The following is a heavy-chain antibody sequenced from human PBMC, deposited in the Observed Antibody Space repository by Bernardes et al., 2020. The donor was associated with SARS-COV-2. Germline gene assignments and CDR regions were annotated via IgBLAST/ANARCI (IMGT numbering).Heavy chain of an antibody. J-gene: IGHJ6*02. V-gene: IGHV3-23*01. Sequence: VGSLLLSCVASGFTFSKTAMTWVRQVPGQGLEWVSAISAIGGSTYYAESVKGRFTISRDNSRNTLYLEMNSLRAEDTAVYYCSKNAKYSSSSMEVWGQGTTVTVS. D-gene: IGHD6-6*01. CDR1: GFTFSKTA. CDR3: SKNAKYSSSSMEV. CDR2: ISAIGGST.